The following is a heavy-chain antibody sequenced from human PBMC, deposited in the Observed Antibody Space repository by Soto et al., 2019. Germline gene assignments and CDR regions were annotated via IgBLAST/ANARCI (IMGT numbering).Heavy chain of an antibody. CDR1: GFTPTTTP. J-gene: IGHJ4*02. Sequence: PWGSLRLSCAGSGFTPTTTPLSWVRQPPGEGLEWVATVSGAAGHTYYVDSVRGRFFISRDNSKNTVTLQMNNLTVDDTAVYYCATSFRYFDNWGQGTRVTVSS. D-gene: IGHD3-9*01. CDR3: ATSFRYFDN. V-gene: IGHV3-23*01. CDR2: VSGAAGHT.